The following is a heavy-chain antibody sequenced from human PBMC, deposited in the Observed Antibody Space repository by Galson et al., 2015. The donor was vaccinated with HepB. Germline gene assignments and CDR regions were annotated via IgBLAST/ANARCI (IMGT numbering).Heavy chain of an antibody. CDR1: GFIVDGSG. J-gene: IGHJ4*02. D-gene: IGHD3-10*01. CDR2: ISASGGKT. CDR3: TRDSGWESAY. Sequence: SLRLSCAASGFIVDGSGMSWVRQAPGKGLEWVSGISASGGKTYYADSVEGRFTMSRDNSQNTVYLQMNSLRVDDSALYYCTRDSGWESAYWGQGTLVTVSS. V-gene: IGHV3-23*01.